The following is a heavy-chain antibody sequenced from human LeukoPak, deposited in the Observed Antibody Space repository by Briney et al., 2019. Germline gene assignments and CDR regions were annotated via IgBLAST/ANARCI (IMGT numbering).Heavy chain of an antibody. J-gene: IGHJ4*02. CDR1: GYTFRSYA. CDR3: GRLSGWYWLDN. V-gene: IGHV3-64*01. CDR2: ISSDGRIT. D-gene: IGHD6-19*01. Sequence: GGSLRLSCAASGYTFRSYAMQWVRQAPGKGLEYVSAISSDGRITHYANSVKGRFTISRDNSKNTLYLQMGSPRADDMAMYYCGRLSGWYWLDNWGQGTLVTVSS.